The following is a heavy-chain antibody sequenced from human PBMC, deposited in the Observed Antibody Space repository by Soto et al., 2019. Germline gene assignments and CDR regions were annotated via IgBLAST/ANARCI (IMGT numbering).Heavy chain of an antibody. Sequence: ASVKVSCKASGYTFTTYAIHWVRQAPGQRLEWMGWINAGNGNTKYSQKYHGRVTMTTDTSTSTAYMEMSSLRSDDTAVYYCARIADCSTTSCSFPSRFHIRGYYYYYGLDVWGQGTTVTVSS. J-gene: IGHJ6*02. D-gene: IGHD2-2*01. CDR2: INAGNGNT. CDR3: ARIADCSTTSCSFPSRFHIRGYYYYYGLDV. CDR1: GYTFTTYA. V-gene: IGHV1-3*01.